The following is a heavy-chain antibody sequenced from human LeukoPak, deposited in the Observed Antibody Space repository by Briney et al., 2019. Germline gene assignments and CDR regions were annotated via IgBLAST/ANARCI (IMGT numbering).Heavy chain of an antibody. CDR1: GGSISSYY. Sequence: PSETLSLTCTVSGGSISSYYWSWIRQPPGKGLEWIGYIYYSGSTNYNPSLKSRVTISVDTPKNQFSLKLSSVTAADTAVYYCARGRGDSSGWYGFDYWGQGTLVTVSS. CDR3: ARGRGDSSGWYGFDY. J-gene: IGHJ4*02. D-gene: IGHD6-19*01. V-gene: IGHV4-59*01. CDR2: IYYSGST.